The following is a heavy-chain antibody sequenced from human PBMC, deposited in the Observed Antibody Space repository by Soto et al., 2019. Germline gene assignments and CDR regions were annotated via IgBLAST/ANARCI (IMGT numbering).Heavy chain of an antibody. Sequence: EVQLLESGGGLVQPGGSLRLSCAPSGFTFSSYAVSWVRQAPGKGPEWISSISGSGSTIYYADSVKGRFTISRDNSKNTLYLQMSSLRAEDTAVYYCAKVFYYYDSSGYYYFDYWGQGTLVTVSS. D-gene: IGHD3-22*01. J-gene: IGHJ4*02. CDR3: AKVFYYYDSSGYYYFDY. V-gene: IGHV3-23*01. CDR1: GFTFSSYA. CDR2: ISGSGSTI.